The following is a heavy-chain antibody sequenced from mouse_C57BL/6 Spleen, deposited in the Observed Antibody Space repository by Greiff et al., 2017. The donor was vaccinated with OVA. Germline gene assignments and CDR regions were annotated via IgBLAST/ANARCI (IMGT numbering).Heavy chain of an antibody. V-gene: IGHV1-61*01. J-gene: IGHJ3*01. CDR2: IYPSDSET. Sequence: QVQLQQPGAELVRPGSSVKLSCKASGYTFTSYWMDWVKQRPGQGLEWIGNIYPSDSETHYNQKFKDKATLTVDKSSSTAYMQLSSLTSEDSAVYYCAREAPAGGYDEGAAYWGQGTLVTVSA. CDR1: GYTFTSYW. CDR3: AREAPAGGYDEGAAY. D-gene: IGHD2-2*01.